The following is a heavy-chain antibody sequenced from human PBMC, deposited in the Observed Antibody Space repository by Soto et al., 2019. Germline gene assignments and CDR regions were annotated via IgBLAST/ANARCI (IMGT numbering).Heavy chain of an antibody. CDR1: SGSISSSNW. J-gene: IGHJ6*03. CDR3: ARAFGYSGTHYYYYYMDV. Sequence: QVQLQESGPGLVKPSGTLSLTCAVSSGSISSSNWWSWVRQTPGKGLEWIGEIYHSGSTNYNPSLKRRVTISVAKSKNQFSLNLRSVTAADTAVYYCARAFGYSGTHYYYYYMDVWGKGTTVTVSS. V-gene: IGHV4-4*02. CDR2: IYHSGST. D-gene: IGHD5-12*01.